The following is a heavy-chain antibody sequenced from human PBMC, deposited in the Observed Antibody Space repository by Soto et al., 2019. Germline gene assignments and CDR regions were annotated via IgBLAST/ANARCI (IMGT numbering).Heavy chain of an antibody. CDR3: ARGASNWQYFDS. J-gene: IGHJ4*02. Sequence: PSETLSLTCTVSDASIRGYYWSWIRQPPGKGLEWIGYFHYSGISNYNSSLKSRVTMSLDTSKNQFSLKLSSVSAADTAIYYCARGASNWQYFDSWGQGALVTVSS. CDR2: FHYSGIS. V-gene: IGHV4-59*01. D-gene: IGHD4-4*01. CDR1: DASIRGYY.